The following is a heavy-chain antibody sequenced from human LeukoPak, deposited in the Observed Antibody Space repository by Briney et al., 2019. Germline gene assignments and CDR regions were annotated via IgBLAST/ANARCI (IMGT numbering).Heavy chain of an antibody. Sequence: SCKASGGTFSSYAMHWVRQAPGKGLEWVAVISYDECNKYYADSVKGRFTISRDNSKNTLYLQMNSLRAEDTAVYYCARDFRADYVWGSYRYTFPDYWGQGTLVTVCS. CDR2: ISYDECNK. D-gene: IGHD3-16*02. J-gene: IGHJ4*02. CDR3: ARDFRADYVWGSYRYTFPDY. CDR1: GGTFSSYA. V-gene: IGHV3-30-3*01.